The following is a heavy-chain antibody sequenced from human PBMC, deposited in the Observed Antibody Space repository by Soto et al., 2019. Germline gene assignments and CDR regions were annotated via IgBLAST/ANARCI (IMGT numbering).Heavy chain of an antibody. J-gene: IGHJ6*02. CDR2: ISVSGGST. V-gene: IGHV3-23*01. CDR1: GFTFRSYA. D-gene: IGHD1-26*01. Sequence: GGSLILSCAASGFTFRSYAMSWVRQAPGKGLEWVSAISVSGGSTYYADSVKGRFTISRDNSKNQFSLKLSSVTAADTAVYYCARSGVSGALRLRGMDVWGQGTTVTVSS. CDR3: ARSGVSGALRLRGMDV.